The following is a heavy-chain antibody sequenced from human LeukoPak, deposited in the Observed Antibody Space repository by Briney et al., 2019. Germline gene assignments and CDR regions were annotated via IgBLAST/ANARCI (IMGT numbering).Heavy chain of an antibody. CDR2: ISGSGGST. D-gene: IGHD4-23*01. CDR3: AKDPATVVTPVPYYFDY. J-gene: IGHJ4*02. Sequence: GGSLRLSCAASGYTFTSYGMHWVRQAPGKGLEWASAISGSGGSTYYADSVKGRFTISRDNSKNTLYLQMNSLRAEDTAVYYCAKDPATVVTPVPYYFDYWGQGTLVTVSS. CDR1: GYTFTSYG. V-gene: IGHV3-23*01.